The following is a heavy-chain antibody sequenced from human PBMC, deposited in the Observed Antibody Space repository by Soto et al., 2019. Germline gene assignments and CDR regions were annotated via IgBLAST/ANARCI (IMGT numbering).Heavy chain of an antibody. J-gene: IGHJ6*02. D-gene: IGHD3-10*01. CDR1: GFTFSSYA. CDR3: ARDILLWFGESGRERVKGYYYGMDV. Sequence: PGGSLRLSCAASGFTFSSYAMHWVRQAPGKGLEWVAVISYDGSNKYYADSVKGRFTISRDNSKNTLYLQMNSLRAEDTAVYYCARDILLWFGESGRERVKGYYYGMDVWGQGTTVTVSS. CDR2: ISYDGSNK. V-gene: IGHV3-30-3*01.